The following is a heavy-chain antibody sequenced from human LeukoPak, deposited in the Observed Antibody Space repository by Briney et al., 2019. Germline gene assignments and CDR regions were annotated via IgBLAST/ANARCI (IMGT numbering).Heavy chain of an antibody. CDR2: IYHSGST. Sequence: SETLSLTCAVSGASISSPNWWSWVRQPPGKGLEWIGEIYHSGSTNYNPSLESRATISVDKSKNQFSLKLNSVTAADTAVYYCAREMLYDSTGYYFWGQGTLVTVSS. D-gene: IGHD3-22*01. CDR3: AREMLYDSTGYYF. V-gene: IGHV4-4*02. J-gene: IGHJ4*02. CDR1: GASISSPNW.